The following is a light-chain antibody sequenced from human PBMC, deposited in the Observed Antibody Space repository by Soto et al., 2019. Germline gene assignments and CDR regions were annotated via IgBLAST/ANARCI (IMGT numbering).Light chain of an antibody. CDR2: AAS. Sequence: DIQMTQSPSSLSASEGDRVTITCRASQSINSHLNWYQQKPGKAPKLLIYAASSLESGVPSRFSGSGSGTDFTLTISSLQLEDFATYYCQESYGSPYTFGQGTKLEIK. J-gene: IGKJ2*01. CDR3: QESYGSPYT. CDR1: QSINSH. V-gene: IGKV1-39*01.